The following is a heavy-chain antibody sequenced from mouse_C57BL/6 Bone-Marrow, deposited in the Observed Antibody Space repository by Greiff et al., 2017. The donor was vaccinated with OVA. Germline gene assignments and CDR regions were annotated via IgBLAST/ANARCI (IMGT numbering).Heavy chain of an antibody. J-gene: IGHJ4*01. CDR1: GYTFTSYW. Sequence: QVQLQQPGAELVKPGASVKMPCKASGYTFTSYWITWVKQRPGQGLAWIGDIYPGSGSTNYNEKFKSKATLTVDKSSSTAYMQLSSLTSEDSAVYYCARFYGSSNYAMDYWGQGTSVTVSS. V-gene: IGHV1-55*01. CDR3: ARFYGSSNYAMDY. D-gene: IGHD1-1*01. CDR2: IYPGSGST.